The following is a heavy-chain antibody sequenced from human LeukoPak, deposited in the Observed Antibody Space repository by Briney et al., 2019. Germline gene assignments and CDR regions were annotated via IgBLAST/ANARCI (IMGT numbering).Heavy chain of an antibody. J-gene: IGHJ4*02. CDR1: GFTVSSYA. D-gene: IGHD6-13*01. Sequence: GGSLRLSCAASGFTVSSYAMTWVRQAPGKGLEWVSSISSSSSYIYYADSVKGRFTISRDNAKNSLYLQMNSLRAEDTAVYYCARSIAAAGIYDYWGQGTLVTVSS. CDR2: ISSSSSYI. V-gene: IGHV3-21*01. CDR3: ARSIAAAGIYDY.